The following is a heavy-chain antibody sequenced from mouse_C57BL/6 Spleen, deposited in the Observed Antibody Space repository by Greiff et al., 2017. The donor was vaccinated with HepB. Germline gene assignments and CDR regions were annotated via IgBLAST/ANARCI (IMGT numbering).Heavy chain of an antibody. CDR2: IYPGGGYT. V-gene: IGHV1-63*01. Sequence: VQLQQSGAELVRPGTSVKMSCKASGYTFTNYWIGWAKQRPGHGLEWIGDIYPGGGYTNYNEKFKGKATLTSDKSSSTAYMQFSSLTSEDSAIYYCLYGNYGGAMDYWGQGTSVTVSS. CDR1: GYTFTNYW. D-gene: IGHD2-1*01. J-gene: IGHJ4*01. CDR3: LYGNYGGAMDY.